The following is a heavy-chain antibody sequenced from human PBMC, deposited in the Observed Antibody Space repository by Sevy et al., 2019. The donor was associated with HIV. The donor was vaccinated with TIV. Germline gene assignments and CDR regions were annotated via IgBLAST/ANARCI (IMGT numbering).Heavy chain of an antibody. J-gene: IGHJ6*02. Sequence: ASVKVSCKASGYTFTSYGISWVRQAPGQGLEWMGWISAYNGNTNYAQKLQGRVTMTPDTSTSTVYMELSSLGSDDTAVYYWARASLLWFEELLSLSGFGWYYYGMDVWGQGTTVTVSS. D-gene: IGHD3-10*01. CDR1: GYTFTSYG. CDR2: ISAYNGNT. CDR3: ARASLLWFEELLSLSGFGWYYYGMDV. V-gene: IGHV1-18*04.